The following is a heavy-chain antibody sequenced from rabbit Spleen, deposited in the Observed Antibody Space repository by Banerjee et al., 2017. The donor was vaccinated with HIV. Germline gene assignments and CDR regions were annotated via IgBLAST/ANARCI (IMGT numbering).Heavy chain of an antibody. J-gene: IGHJ4*01. D-gene: IGHD8-1*01. CDR1: GFDFSTYG. CDR2: IDPVFGIT. V-gene: IGHV1S47*01. CDR3: ARDVQGGSDWTFNL. Sequence: QEQLVESGGGLVQPGGSLKLSCKASGFDFSTYGVSWVRQAPGKGLEWIGYIDPVFGITYYASWVNGRFTISSHNAQNTLYLQLNSLTAADTATYFCARDVQGGSDWTFNLWGQGTLVTVS.